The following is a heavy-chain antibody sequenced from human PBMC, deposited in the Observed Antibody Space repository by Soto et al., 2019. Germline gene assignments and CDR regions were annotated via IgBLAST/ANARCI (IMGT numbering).Heavy chain of an antibody. CDR1: GFTFSDYG. V-gene: IGHV3-33*03. J-gene: IGHJ4*02. D-gene: IGHD3-22*01. CDR3: AKDSLPYYYDSSGYFDY. Sequence: AGSLRLSCVMSGFTFSDYGMHLVRQATGKGLEWVAVMWYDGSNEFYADSVKGRFTISRDNAKNSLYLQMNSLRAEDTALYYCAKDSLPYYYDSSGYFDYWGQGTLVTVSS. CDR2: MWYDGSNE.